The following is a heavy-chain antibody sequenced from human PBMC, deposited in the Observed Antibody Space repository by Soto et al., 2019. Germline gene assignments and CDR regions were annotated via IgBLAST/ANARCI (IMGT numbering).Heavy chain of an antibody. J-gene: IGHJ3*02. CDR2: IDHSGGTT. D-gene: IGHD3-22*01. CDR3: EGGILVEDAFDI. V-gene: IGHV1-46*01. Sequence: QVQLVQSGAELKKPGASVRVSCKAAGYTFTSYYMHWVRQAPGQGLEWMGIIDHSGGTTIYAQKFQGTVTLTRDTSTSTAYMALSRPRSDDTAVYYCEGGILVEDAFDIWGQGTMVTVSS. CDR1: GYTFTSYY.